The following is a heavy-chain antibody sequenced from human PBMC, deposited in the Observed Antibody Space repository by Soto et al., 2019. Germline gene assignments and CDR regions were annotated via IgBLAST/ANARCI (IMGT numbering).Heavy chain of an antibody. CDR1: GFTFRTYW. J-gene: IGHJ6*02. Sequence: EVQLVESGGGLVQPGGSLRLSCAASGFTFRTYWLSWVRQVPGKGLEWVANINLDGSEKNYVDSVKGRFTISRDNARNSLYLQMSSLRAEDTALYYCARDGSTSWYSYDYHGMDVWGQGTTVTFSS. D-gene: IGHD5-18*01. CDR3: ARDGSTSWYSYDYHGMDV. V-gene: IGHV3-7*05. CDR2: INLDGSEK.